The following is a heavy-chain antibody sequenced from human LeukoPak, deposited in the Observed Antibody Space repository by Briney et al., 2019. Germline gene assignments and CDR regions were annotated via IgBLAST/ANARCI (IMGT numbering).Heavy chain of an antibody. CDR2: IRSKAYGGTT. CDR3: TSPTGLHYDSSGYYDSPDY. CDR1: GFTFGDYA. J-gene: IGHJ4*02. Sequence: GGSLRLSCTASGFTFGDYAMSWFRQAPGKGLEWVGFIRSKAYGGTTEYAASVKGRFTISRDDSKSIAYLQMNSLKTEDTAVYYCTSPTGLHYDSSGYYDSPDYWGQGTLVTVSS. D-gene: IGHD3-22*01. V-gene: IGHV3-49*03.